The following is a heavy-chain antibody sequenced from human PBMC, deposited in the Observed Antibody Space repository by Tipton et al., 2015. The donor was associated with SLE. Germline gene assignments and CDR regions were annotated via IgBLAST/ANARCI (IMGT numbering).Heavy chain of an antibody. Sequence: GLVKPSQTLSLTCAISGESVSSNGASWNWIRQSPSGGLEWLGRTYYRSKWYHQYAHSVKSRITINPDTAKNQFSLQLNSVAPGDTAIYYCVRGNYNFDYWGQGTLVTVAS. CDR1: GESVSSNGAS. D-gene: IGHD1-7*01. CDR2: TYYRSKWYH. CDR3: VRGNYNFDY. J-gene: IGHJ4*02. V-gene: IGHV6-1*01.